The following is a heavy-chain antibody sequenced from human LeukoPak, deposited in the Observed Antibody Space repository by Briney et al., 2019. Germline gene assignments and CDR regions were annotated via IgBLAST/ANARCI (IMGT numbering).Heavy chain of an antibody. CDR2: IYYSGST. J-gene: IGHJ4*02. CDR3: ARGPYDFWSGYSLYYFDY. V-gene: IGHV4-59*12. Sequence: SETLSLTCTVSGGSISSYYWSWIRQPPGKGLEWIGYIYYSGSTNYNPSLKSRVTISVDTSKNQFSLKLSSVTAADTAVYYCARGPYDFWSGYSLYYFDYWGQGTLVTVSS. CDR1: GGSISSYY. D-gene: IGHD3-3*01.